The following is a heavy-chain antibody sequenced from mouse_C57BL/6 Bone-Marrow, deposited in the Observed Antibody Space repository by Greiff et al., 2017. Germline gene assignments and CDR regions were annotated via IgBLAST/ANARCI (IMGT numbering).Heavy chain of an antibody. CDR3: ARDHYGSSYTC. CDR1: GYSITSGYY. V-gene: IGHV3-6*01. CDR2: ISYDGSN. D-gene: IGHD1-1*01. Sequence: ESGPGLVKPSQSLSLTCSVTGYSITSGYYWNWLRQFPGNKLEWMGYISYDGSNNSNPSLKNRISITRDTSKNQFFLKLNSVTTEDTATYYCARDHYGSSYTCGGQGTLVTVSA. J-gene: IGHJ3*01.